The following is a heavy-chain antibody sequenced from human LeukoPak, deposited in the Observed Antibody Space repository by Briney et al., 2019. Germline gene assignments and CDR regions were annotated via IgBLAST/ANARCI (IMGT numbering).Heavy chain of an antibody. CDR1: GYTFTGYY. D-gene: IGHD2-2*01. CDR3: ATSLGYCSSTSCYALDY. J-gene: IGHJ4*02. V-gene: IGHV1-2*02. Sequence: ASVKVSCKASGYTFTGYYIHWVRQAPGQGLEWMGWTNPNSGGTKYAQKFQGRVTMTRDTSISTAYMELSRLRSDDTAVYYCATSLGYCSSTSCYALDYWGQGTLVTVSS. CDR2: TNPNSGGT.